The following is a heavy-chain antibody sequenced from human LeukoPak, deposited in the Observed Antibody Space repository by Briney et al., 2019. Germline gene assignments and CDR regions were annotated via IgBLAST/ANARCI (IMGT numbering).Heavy chain of an antibody. D-gene: IGHD3-3*01. CDR1: GVSFSGYY. Sequence: SETLSLTRAVYGVSFSGYYWSWIRQPPGKGLEWIGEINHSGSTNYNPSLKSRVTISVDTSKNQFSLKLSSVTAADTAVYYCARGLRFLEWLLSPSWFDPWGQGTLVTVSS. V-gene: IGHV4-34*01. CDR2: INHSGST. J-gene: IGHJ5*02. CDR3: ARGLRFLEWLLSPSWFDP.